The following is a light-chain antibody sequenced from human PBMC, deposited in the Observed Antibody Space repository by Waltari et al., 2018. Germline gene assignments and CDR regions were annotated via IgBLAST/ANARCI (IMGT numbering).Light chain of an antibody. CDR2: EIN. CDR1: SSDVGTYKF. CDR3: CSYVTGDTWV. Sequence: QSALTQPASVSGSPGQSITISCTGSSSDVGTYKFVSWYQQHPGNAPKLMIYEINQRRSGISNRFSGAKFDNAAVLPSSGLQTDDEADYYCCSYVTGDTWVFGGGTRVAVL. J-gene: IGLJ3*02. V-gene: IGLV2-23*02.